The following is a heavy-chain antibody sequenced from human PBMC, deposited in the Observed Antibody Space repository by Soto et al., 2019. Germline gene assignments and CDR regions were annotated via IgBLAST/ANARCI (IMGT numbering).Heavy chain of an antibody. CDR3: AREITTVRGLVHPNWFDH. J-gene: IGHJ5*02. V-gene: IGHV1-18*01. D-gene: IGHD3-10*01. Sequence: QVQLVQSGVEVKKPGASVKDSCKASGYTFRSSDITWVRQAPGQGLEWMGRISTSSGNTNYGQNFQDRVTLTTDTSTNIAYMELRSLRPDDTAEYYSAREITTVRGLVHPNWFDHWGQGTLVIVSS. CDR2: ISTSSGNT. CDR1: GYTFRSSD.